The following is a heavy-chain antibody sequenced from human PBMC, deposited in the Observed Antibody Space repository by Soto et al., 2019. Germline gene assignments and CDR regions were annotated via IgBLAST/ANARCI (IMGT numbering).Heavy chain of an antibody. D-gene: IGHD4-17*01. CDR2: IIPIFGTA. J-gene: IGHJ4*02. Sequence: QVQLVQSGAEVKKPGSSVKVSCKASGGTFSSYAISWVRQAPGQGLEWMGGIIPIFGTANYAQKFQGRVTITADESTSTAYMERSSLRSEDTAVYYCAREGDYGDPTPFDYWGQGTLVTVSS. CDR1: GGTFSSYA. CDR3: AREGDYGDPTPFDY. V-gene: IGHV1-69*01.